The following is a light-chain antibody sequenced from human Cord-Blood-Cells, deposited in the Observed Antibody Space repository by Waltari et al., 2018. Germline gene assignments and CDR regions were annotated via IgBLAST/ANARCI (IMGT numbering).Light chain of an antibody. CDR1: SRAVGRYNL. Sequence: SALTQPASVSGSPGPSITIPCPGTSRAVGRYNLFSWYQQHPGKAPKLMIYEGSKRPSGVSNRFSGSKSGNTASLTISGLQAEDEADYYCCSYAGSSTSVVFGGGTKLTVL. CDR2: EGS. V-gene: IGLV2-23*01. CDR3: CSYAGSSTSVV. J-gene: IGLJ2*01.